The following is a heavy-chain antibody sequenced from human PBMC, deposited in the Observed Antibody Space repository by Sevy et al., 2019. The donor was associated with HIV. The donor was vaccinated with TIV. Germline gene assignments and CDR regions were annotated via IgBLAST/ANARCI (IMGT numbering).Heavy chain of an antibody. CDR3: AKNYSAGMTMVRGAYRARGDYFDY. CDR2: ISYDEAHK. Sequence: GGSLRLSCVTSGFTFRTSGMHWVRQSPGKGLEWVAVISYDEAHKNYADSVKGRFSISKDNSKNTLYLQMSSLRTEDTAVYYCAKNYSAGMTMVRGAYRARGDYFDYWGQGTQVTASS. V-gene: IGHV3-30*18. CDR1: GFTFRTSG. D-gene: IGHD3-10*01. J-gene: IGHJ4*02.